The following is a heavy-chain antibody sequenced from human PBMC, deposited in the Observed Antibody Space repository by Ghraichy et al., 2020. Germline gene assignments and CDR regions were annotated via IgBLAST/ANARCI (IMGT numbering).Heavy chain of an antibody. CDR3: ARASKATAVGAFDY. V-gene: IGHV4-59*01. D-gene: IGHD1-26*01. CDR1: GGSISPYY. Sequence: LNISCSVSGGSISPYYWNWIRQPPGGGLEWIGYIYHSGSTNYLPALRSRVTISVDTAMNRFSLKLRSVTAADTAVYYCARASKATAVGAFDYWGQGALVTVSS. CDR2: IYHSGST. J-gene: IGHJ4*02.